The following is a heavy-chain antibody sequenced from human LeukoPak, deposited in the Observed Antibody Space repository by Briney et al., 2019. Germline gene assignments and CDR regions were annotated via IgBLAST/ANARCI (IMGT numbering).Heavy chain of an antibody. CDR3: ARKLGYCSSTSCRPIDY. V-gene: IGHV4-34*01. Sequence: SETLSLTCAVYGGSFSGYYWSWIRQPPGKGLEWIGEINHSGSTNYNPSLKRRVTISVDTSKNQFSLKLSSVTAADTAVYYCARKLGYCSSTSCRPIDYWGQGTLVTVSS. J-gene: IGHJ4*02. CDR2: INHSGST. CDR1: GGSFSGYY. D-gene: IGHD2-2*01.